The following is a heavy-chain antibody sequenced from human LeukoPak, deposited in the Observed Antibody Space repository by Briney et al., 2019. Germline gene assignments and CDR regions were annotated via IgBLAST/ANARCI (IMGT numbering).Heavy chain of an antibody. Sequence: SETLSLTCTVSGGSISSSSHYWSWIRQPPGKGLEWIAYIHYSGSPNYNPSLKSRVTISIDTSKNQFSLKLNSVTAADTAVYYCARHSNWDGGVDWFDPWGQGTQVTVSS. CDR3: ARHSNWDGGVDWFDP. D-gene: IGHD7-27*01. J-gene: IGHJ5*02. CDR1: GGSISSSSHY. V-gene: IGHV4-61*05. CDR2: IHYSGSP.